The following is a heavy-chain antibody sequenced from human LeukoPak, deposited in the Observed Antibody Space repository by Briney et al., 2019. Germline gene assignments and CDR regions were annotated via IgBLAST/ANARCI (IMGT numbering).Heavy chain of an antibody. CDR2: ISGSGGGT. D-gene: IGHD3-22*01. V-gene: IGHV3-23*01. J-gene: IGHJ4*02. Sequence: GGSLRLSCAVPGITLSNYGMSWVRQAPGKGLEWVAGISGSGGGTNYADSVKGRFTISRDNPKNTLYLQMNSLGAEDTAVYFCAKRGVVIRVILVGFHKEAYYFDSWGQGALVTVSS. CDR3: AKRGVVIRVILVGFHKEAYYFDS. CDR1: GITLSNYG.